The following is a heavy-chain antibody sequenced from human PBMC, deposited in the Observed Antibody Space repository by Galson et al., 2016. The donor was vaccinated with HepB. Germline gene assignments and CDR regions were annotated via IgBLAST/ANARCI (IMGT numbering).Heavy chain of an antibody. CDR3: ARLDYGDRPGARYFDS. CDR2: IWYDGGNK. Sequence: SLRLSCAASGFTLSSYVIHWVRQAPGKGLEWVAAIWYDGGNKYYADSVKGRFTISRDNSKDTVYLQMNSLRAEDTAMYYCARLDYGDRPGARYFDSWGQGTLVTVSS. D-gene: IGHD4-17*01. V-gene: IGHV3-33*01. CDR1: GFTLSSYV. J-gene: IGHJ4*02.